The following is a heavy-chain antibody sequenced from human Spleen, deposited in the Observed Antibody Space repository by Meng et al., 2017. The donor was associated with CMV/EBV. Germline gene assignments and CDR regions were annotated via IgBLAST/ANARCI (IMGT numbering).Heavy chain of an antibody. CDR1: GYSISSGYY. V-gene: IGHV4-38-2*02. CDR2: IYYSGST. CDR3: ASLYIGSYVDEYYFDY. D-gene: IGHD1-26*01. Sequence: SETLSLTCTVSGYSISSGYYWGWIRQPPGKGLEWIGNIYYSGSTSYNPSLRSRVTISVDTSKDQFSLKVSSLTAADTAVYYCASLYIGSYVDEYYFDYWGQGTLVTVSS. J-gene: IGHJ4*02.